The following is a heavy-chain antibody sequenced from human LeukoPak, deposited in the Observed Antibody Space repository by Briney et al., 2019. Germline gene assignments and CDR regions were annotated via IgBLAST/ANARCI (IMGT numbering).Heavy chain of an antibody. V-gene: IGHV3-9*01. CDR2: ISWNSGSI. CDR3: AKDISRRIVGAYY. D-gene: IGHD1-26*01. J-gene: IGHJ4*02. CDR1: GLTFDDYA. Sequence: PGGSLRLSCAASGLTFDDYAMHWVRQAPGKDLEWVSGISWNSGSIGYADSVKGRFTISRDNAKNSLYLQMNSLRAEDTALYHCAKDISRRIVGAYYWGQGTLVTVSS.